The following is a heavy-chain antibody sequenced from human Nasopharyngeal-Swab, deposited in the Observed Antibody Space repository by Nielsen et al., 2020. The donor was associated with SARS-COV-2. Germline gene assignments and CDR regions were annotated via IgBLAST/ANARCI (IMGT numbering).Heavy chain of an antibody. CDR3: ARDRFGSGV. CDR1: GGTFSSYA. V-gene: IGHV1-8*02. J-gene: IGHJ4*02. CDR2: MNPNSGNT. Sequence: ASVKVSCKASGGTFSSYAISWVRQAPGQGLEWMGWMNPNSGNTGYAQKFQGRVTMTRNTSISTAYMELSSLRSEDTAVYYCARDRFGSGVWGQGTLVTVSS. D-gene: IGHD3-10*01.